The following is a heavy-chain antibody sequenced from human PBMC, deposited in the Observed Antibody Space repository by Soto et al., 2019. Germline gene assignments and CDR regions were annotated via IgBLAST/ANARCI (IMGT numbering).Heavy chain of an antibody. CDR1: GGSIISASYS. CDR2: IYSSGSS. J-gene: IGHJ5*02. V-gene: IGHV4-31*11. Sequence: QVQLQESGPRLVKPSQTLSLSCAVSGGSIISASYSWNWIRQSPGRGLEWIGHIYSSGSSYYNPSLKSRVSISVAPSNTQFSLKLTSVTAADTAVYFCAREDAARIERWFDAWGQGILVTVSS. CDR3: AREDAARIERWFDA. D-gene: IGHD6-6*01.